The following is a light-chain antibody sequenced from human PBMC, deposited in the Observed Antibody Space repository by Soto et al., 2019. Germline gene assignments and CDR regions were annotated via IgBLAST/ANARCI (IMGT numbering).Light chain of an antibody. Sequence: VLTQSPGTLSLSPGERATLSCRAGQSVSSTYLAWYQQKPGQAPRLLIYGGSNRATGIPDRLRGSGSGIDLDDPISRLEHEDSAVYYCQQYDNSPRYTFVQGTKLEI. V-gene: IGKV3-20*01. CDR1: QSVSSTY. J-gene: IGKJ2*01. CDR2: GGS. CDR3: QQYDNSPRYT.